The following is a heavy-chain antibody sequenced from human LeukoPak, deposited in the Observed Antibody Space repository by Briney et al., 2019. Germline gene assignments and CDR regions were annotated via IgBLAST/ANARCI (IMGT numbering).Heavy chain of an antibody. J-gene: IGHJ3*02. Sequence: GGSLRLSCTASGFIFSTYWMHWVRQAPGKGLVWDSRINSVGSSTNYADSVKGRFTISRDNAKNMLYLQMNSLRAEDTAVYYCARVRDYDYVWGRREDAFDIWGQGTMVTVSS. CDR3: ARVRDYDYVWGRREDAFDI. CDR2: INSVGSST. CDR1: GFIFSTYW. V-gene: IGHV3-74*01. D-gene: IGHD3-16*01.